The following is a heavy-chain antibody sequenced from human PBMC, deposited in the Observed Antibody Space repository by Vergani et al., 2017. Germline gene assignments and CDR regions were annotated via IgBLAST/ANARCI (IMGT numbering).Heavy chain of an antibody. CDR3: ARVRFGSGSYHGFDY. V-gene: IGHV1-69*06. Sequence: QVQLVQSGAEVKKPGSSVKVSCKASGGTFSSYAISWVRQAPGQGLEWMGGIIPIFGTANYAQKFQGRVTITADKSTSTAYMELRSLRSDDTAVYYCARVRFGSGSYHGFDYWGQGTLVTVSS. D-gene: IGHD1-26*01. J-gene: IGHJ4*02. CDR2: IIPIFGTA. CDR1: GGTFSSYA.